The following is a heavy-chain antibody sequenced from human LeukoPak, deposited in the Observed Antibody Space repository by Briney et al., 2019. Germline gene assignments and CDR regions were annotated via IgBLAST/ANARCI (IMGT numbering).Heavy chain of an antibody. D-gene: IGHD2-15*01. Sequence: PSETLSLTCTVSGGSTSSSSYYWGWIRQPPGKGLEWIGSIDYSGSTYYNPSLKSRVIISVDTSKNQFSLKLSPVIAADTAVYYCARVGISLFYGPRRGWFDPWGQGTLVTVSS. J-gene: IGHJ5*02. CDR3: ARVGISLFYGPRRGWFDP. V-gene: IGHV4-39*01. CDR1: GGSTSSSSYY. CDR2: IDYSGST.